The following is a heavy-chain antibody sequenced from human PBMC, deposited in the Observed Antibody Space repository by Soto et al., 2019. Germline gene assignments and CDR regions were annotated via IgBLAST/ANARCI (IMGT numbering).Heavy chain of an antibody. D-gene: IGHD3-22*01. Sequence: SVKVSCKASGGTFSSYAISWVRQAPGQGLEWMGGIIPIFGTANYAQKFQGRVTITADKSTSTAYMELSSLRSEDTAVYYCAREGYPYYCDSSGYYYAHWGQGTLVTVSS. CDR3: AREGYPYYCDSSGYYYAH. CDR1: GGTFSSYA. V-gene: IGHV1-69*06. CDR2: IIPIFGTA. J-gene: IGHJ4*02.